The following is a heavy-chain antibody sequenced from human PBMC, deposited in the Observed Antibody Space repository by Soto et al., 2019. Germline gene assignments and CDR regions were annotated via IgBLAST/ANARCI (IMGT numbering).Heavy chain of an antibody. V-gene: IGHV3-7*04. D-gene: IGHD6-13*01. CDR3: AREGSSWYYYSYGMDV. Sequence: EVQLVESGGGLVQPGGSLRLSCAASGFTFSSYWMSWVRQAPGKGLEWVANIKQDGSEKYYVDSVKGRFTISRDNAKNSLYLQMNSLRAEDTAVYYCAREGSSWYYYSYGMDVWGQGTTVTVSS. CDR1: GFTFSSYW. J-gene: IGHJ6*02. CDR2: IKQDGSEK.